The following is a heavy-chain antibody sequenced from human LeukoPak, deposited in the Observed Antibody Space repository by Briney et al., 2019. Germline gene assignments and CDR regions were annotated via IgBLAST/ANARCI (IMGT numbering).Heavy chain of an antibody. J-gene: IGHJ4*02. D-gene: IGHD6-6*01. CDR2: IRYDGSNK. CDR3: AKISPFPLVSYFDY. Sequence: GGSLRLSCAASGFTFSSYGMHWVRQAPGKGLEWVAFIRYDGSNKYYADSVKGRFTISRDNSKNTLYLQMNSLRAEDTAVYYCAKISPFPLVSYFDYWGQGTLVTVSS. V-gene: IGHV3-30*02. CDR1: GFTFSSYG.